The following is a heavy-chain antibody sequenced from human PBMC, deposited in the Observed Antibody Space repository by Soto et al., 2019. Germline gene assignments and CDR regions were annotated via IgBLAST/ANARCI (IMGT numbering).Heavy chain of an antibody. V-gene: IGHV5-51*01. CDR3: AGREYSGYEGAPFRY. Sequence: GESLKISCKGSGYSFTSYWIGWVRQMPGKGLEWMGIIYPGDSDTRYNPSFQGQVTISADKSISTAYLQWSSLKASDTAMYYCAGREYSGYEGAPFRYWGQGTLVTVSS. CDR1: GYSFTSYW. D-gene: IGHD5-12*01. CDR2: IYPGDSDT. J-gene: IGHJ4*02.